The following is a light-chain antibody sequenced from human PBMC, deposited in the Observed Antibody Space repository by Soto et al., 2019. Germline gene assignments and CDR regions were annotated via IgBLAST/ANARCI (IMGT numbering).Light chain of an antibody. CDR2: GAS. Sequence: EIVLTQSPGTLSLSPGERATLSCRASQSVRSNYLAWYQQKPGQAPRLLIYGASSMATGIPDRFGGSGSGTDFPLTISRVDPEDFAVYYCQHYGSSPYTFGQGTTLEIK. J-gene: IGKJ2*01. CDR3: QHYGSSPYT. V-gene: IGKV3-20*01. CDR1: QSVRSNY.